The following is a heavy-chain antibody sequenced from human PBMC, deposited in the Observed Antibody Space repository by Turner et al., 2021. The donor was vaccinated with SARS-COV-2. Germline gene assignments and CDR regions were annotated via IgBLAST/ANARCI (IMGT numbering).Heavy chain of an antibody. V-gene: IGHV4-39*01. CDR1: SGPIRRSAYY. CDR2: FFYSGST. D-gene: IGHD6-19*01. J-gene: IGHJ4*02. Sequence: QLQLQESGPGLVKPSETLSLTCTVSSGPIRRSAYYWGWIRQPPGKGLEWIGSFFYSGSTYYSPSLKSRITISVDTSKNQFSLNLSSVTAADTAVYYCARQVSILGRWLAPFDSWGQGTLVTVSS. CDR3: ARQVSILGRWLAPFDS.